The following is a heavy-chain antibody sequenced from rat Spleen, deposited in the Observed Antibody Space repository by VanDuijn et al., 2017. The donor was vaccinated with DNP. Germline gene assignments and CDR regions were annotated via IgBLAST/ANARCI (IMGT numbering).Heavy chain of an antibody. Sequence: QVQLMESGPGLVQPSETLSLTCTVSGFSLTSINVHWVRQPPANGLEWMGVIWRGGNTDYNSVLKSRLSISRDTSKNQVFLKMNSLQSEDTTTYYCARGIRGTVDYWGQGVMVTVSS. V-gene: IGHV2-45*01. CDR1: GFSLTSIN. J-gene: IGHJ2*01. CDR2: IWRGGNT. CDR3: ARGIRGTVDY. D-gene: IGHD4-3*01.